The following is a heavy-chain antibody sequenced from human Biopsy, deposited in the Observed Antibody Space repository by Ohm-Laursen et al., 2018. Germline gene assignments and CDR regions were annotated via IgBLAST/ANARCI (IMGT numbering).Heavy chain of an antibody. V-gene: IGHV3-11*01. CDR3: AKDLASGSGYYWYFDF. CDR1: GFSFSDYH. D-gene: IGHD3-22*01. Sequence: SLRLSCAASGFSFSDYHMRWIRQAPGRGLEWVSYISGGGTIYYGDSMKGRFTISRDNAKNSVYLQMNSLRAEDTAFYYCAKDLASGSGYYWYFDFWGRGTLVTVSS. J-gene: IGHJ2*01. CDR2: ISGGGTI.